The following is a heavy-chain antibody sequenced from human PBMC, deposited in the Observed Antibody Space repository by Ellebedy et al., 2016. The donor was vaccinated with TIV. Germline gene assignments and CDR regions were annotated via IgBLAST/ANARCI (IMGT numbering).Heavy chain of an antibody. CDR1: GFTFSSNS. CDR3: ARGYDSSGPSFDY. Sequence: GESLKISCAASGFTFSSNSMNWVRQAPGKGLEWVSFISFSSSPIYYVDSVKGRFTISRDNAKNSLYLQMNSLRDEDTAVYYCARGYDSSGPSFDYWGQGTLVTVSS. J-gene: IGHJ4*02. CDR2: ISFSSSPI. V-gene: IGHV3-48*02. D-gene: IGHD3-22*01.